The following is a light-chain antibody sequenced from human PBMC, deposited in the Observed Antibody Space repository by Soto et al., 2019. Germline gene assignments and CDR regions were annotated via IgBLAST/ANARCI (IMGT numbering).Light chain of an antibody. J-gene: IGKJ4*01. CDR1: QSVSSD. V-gene: IGKV3-11*01. Sequence: EIVLTQSPATLSLSPGERATLSCRASQSVSSDLAWYQQKPGQAPRLLIYDASNRATGIPARFSGSGSGTDFTLPISSLEPEDFAVYYCQQRSNWPLLTFGGGTKVEIK. CDR2: DAS. CDR3: QQRSNWPLLT.